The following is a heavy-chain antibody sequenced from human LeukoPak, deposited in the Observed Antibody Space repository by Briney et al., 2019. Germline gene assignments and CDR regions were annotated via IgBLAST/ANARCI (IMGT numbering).Heavy chain of an antibody. V-gene: IGHV4-38-2*01. CDR1: GYSISSGYY. Sequence: PSETLSLTCAVSGYSISSGYYWGWIRQPPGKGLEWIGSIYHSGSTYYNPSLKSRVTISVDTSKNQFSLKLSSVTAADTAVYYCAYTSIVGATGGPYYFGYWGQGTLVTVSS. J-gene: IGHJ4*02. CDR2: IYHSGST. D-gene: IGHD1-26*01. CDR3: AYTSIVGATGGPYYFGY.